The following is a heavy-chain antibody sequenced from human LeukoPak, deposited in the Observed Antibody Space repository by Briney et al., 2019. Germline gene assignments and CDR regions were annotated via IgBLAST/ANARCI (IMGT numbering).Heavy chain of an antibody. CDR3: ARAFWVYCTNGVCQGFDY. CDR1: GFTFSSYW. Sequence: GGSLRLSCAASGFTFSSYWMSWVRQAPGKGLEWVANIKQDGSEKYYVDSVKGRFTISRDNAKNSLYLQMNSLRAEDTAVYYCARAFWVYCTNGVCQGFDYWGQGTLVTVSS. J-gene: IGHJ4*02. CDR2: IKQDGSEK. V-gene: IGHV3-7*01. D-gene: IGHD2-8*01.